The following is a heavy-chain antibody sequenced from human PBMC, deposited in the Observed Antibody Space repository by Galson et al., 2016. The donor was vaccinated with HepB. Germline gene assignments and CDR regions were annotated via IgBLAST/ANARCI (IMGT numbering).Heavy chain of an antibody. CDR3: ARRHEYCPPVGCSVDY. Sequence: SLRLSCAASGFTFSNYGMHWVRQAPGKGLEWVAAVSMDGRRKFYADSVKGRFTISRDNSNSMLFLQMSSLRADDTAVYYCARRHEYCPPVGCSVDYWGQGTLVSVSS. CDR2: VSMDGRRK. D-gene: IGHD2/OR15-2a*01. V-gene: IGHV3-30*03. J-gene: IGHJ4*02. CDR1: GFTFSNYG.